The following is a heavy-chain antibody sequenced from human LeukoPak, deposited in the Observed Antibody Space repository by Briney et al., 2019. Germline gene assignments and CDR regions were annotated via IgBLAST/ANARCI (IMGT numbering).Heavy chain of an antibody. CDR3: APGQGGAFDP. CDR2: ISSSSSTI. V-gene: IGHV3-48*01. Sequence: GGSLRLSCAASGFTFSSYSMNWVRQAPGKGPEWVSYISSSSSTIYYADSVKGRFTISRDNAKNSLYLQMNSLRAEDTAVYYCAPGQGGAFDPRGQGTPVIVSS. J-gene: IGHJ5*02. CDR1: GFTFSSYS. D-gene: IGHD3-16*01.